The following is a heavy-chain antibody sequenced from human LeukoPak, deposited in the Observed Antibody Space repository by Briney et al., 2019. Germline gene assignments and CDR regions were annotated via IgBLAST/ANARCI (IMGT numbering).Heavy chain of an antibody. CDR1: GFTFSSYA. D-gene: IGHD2-2*01. Sequence: PGGSLRLSCAASGFTFSSYAMSWVRQAPGKGLEWVSAISGSGGGTYYADAMKGRFSISRDNSKNTLSLQMNSLRAEDTAVYYCARPHPHLVVVPAAADYWGQGTLVTVSS. V-gene: IGHV3-23*01. CDR3: ARPHPHLVVVPAAADY. CDR2: ISGSGGGT. J-gene: IGHJ4*02.